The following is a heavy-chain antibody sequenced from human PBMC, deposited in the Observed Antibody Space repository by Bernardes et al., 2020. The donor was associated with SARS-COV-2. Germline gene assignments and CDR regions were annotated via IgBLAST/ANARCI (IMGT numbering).Heavy chain of an antibody. CDR2: ISGTGGTT. J-gene: IGHJ4*02. V-gene: IGHV3-23*01. CDR1: GFTFSSYA. CDR3: AKARPIDY. Sequence: GGSLRLSCAASGFTFSSYAMSWVRQAPGKGLEWVSGISGTGGTTYYADSVKGRFTISRDNSKNTLYLQLNILRAEDTAVYYCAKARPIDYWGQGALVTVSS.